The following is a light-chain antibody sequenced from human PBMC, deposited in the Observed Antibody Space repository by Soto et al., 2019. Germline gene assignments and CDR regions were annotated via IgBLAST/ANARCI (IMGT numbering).Light chain of an antibody. CDR2: ASS. CDR3: QQLNTFPVT. CDR1: QGISSY. Sequence: DIQLTQSPSFLSASVGDRVTITCRASQGISSYLAWYQQTPGKAPKLLIYASSILQSGVPSRFGGSGSGTEFTLTIDSLQPEDFATYYCQQLNTFPVTFGQGTRLAI. J-gene: IGKJ5*01. V-gene: IGKV1-9*01.